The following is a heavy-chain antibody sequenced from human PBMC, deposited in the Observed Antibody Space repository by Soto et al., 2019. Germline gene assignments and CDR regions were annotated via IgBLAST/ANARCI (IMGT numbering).Heavy chain of an antibody. J-gene: IGHJ4*02. CDR1: GGSFSGYY. D-gene: IGHD2-15*01. Sequence: SETLSLTCAVYGGSFSGYYWSWIRQPPGKGLEWIGEINHSGSTNYNPSLKSRVTISVDTSKNQFSLKLSSVTAADTAVYYCARHTPALSISDHWGQGTLVTVSS. V-gene: IGHV4-34*01. CDR3: ARHTPALSISDH. CDR2: INHSGST.